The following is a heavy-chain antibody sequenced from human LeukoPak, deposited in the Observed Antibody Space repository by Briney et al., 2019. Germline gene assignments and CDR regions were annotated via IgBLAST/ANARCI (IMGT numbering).Heavy chain of an antibody. V-gene: IGHV4-34*01. D-gene: IGHD3-10*01. Sequence: SETLSVTCAVYGGSFSGYYWSWIRQPPGKGLEWIGEINYSGSTNYNPSLKSRVTISVDTSKNQFSLKLSSVTAADTAVYYCARHGNYYGSGSYYWGQGTLVTVSS. CDR3: ARHGNYYGSGSYY. J-gene: IGHJ4*02. CDR1: GGSFSGYY. CDR2: INYSGST.